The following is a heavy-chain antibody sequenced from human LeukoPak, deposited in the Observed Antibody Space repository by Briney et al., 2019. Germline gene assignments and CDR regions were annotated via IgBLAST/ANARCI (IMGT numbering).Heavy chain of an antibody. CDR2: INPNSGGT. CDR1: GYTFTGYY. D-gene: IGHD6-13*01. CDR3: ARRIAAAGTWWFDP. J-gene: IGHJ5*02. Sequence: ASVKVSCKASGYTFTGYYMHWVRQAPGQGLEWMGRINPNSGGTNYAQKFRGRVTMTRDTSISTAYMELSRLRSDDTAVYYCARRIAAAGTWWFDPWGQGTLVTVSS. V-gene: IGHV1-2*06.